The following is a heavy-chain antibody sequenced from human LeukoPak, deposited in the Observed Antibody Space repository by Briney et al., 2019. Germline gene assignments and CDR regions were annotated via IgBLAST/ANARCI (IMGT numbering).Heavy chain of an antibody. D-gene: IGHD6-13*01. CDR3: ARVLAAAGSNWFDP. CDR1: GFTFSSYS. CDR2: ISSSSSYI. J-gene: IGHJ5*02. V-gene: IGHV3-21*01. Sequence: PGGSLRLSCAASGFTFSSYSMNWVRQAPGKGLEWVSSISSSSSYIYYADSVKGRFTISRDNAKNSLYLQMNSLRAEDTAVYYCARVLAAAGSNWFDPWGRGTLVTVSS.